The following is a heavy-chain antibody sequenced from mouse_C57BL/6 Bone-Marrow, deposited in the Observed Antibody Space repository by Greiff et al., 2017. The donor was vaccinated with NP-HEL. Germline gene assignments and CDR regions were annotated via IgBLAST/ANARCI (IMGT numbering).Heavy chain of an antibody. CDR1: GYTFTSYW. CDR3: ARRMFDY. CDR2: IDPSDSYT. Sequence: QVQLQQPGAELVRPGTSVKLSCKASGYTFTSYWMHWVKQRPGQGLEWIGVIDPSDSYTNYNQKFKGKATLTVDTSSSTAYMQLSRLTSEDSAVYYCARRMFDYWGKGTTLTVSS. J-gene: IGHJ2*01. V-gene: IGHV1-59*01.